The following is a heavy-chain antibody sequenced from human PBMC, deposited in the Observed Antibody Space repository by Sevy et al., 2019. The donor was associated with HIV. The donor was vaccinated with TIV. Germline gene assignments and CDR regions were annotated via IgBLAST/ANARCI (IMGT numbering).Heavy chain of an antibody. CDR2: ISGGGGST. D-gene: IGHD6-13*01. V-gene: IGHV3-23*01. CDR1: GFTFSSYA. J-gene: IGHJ3*02. CDR3: AKVSSLSSSWPGAFDI. Sequence: GSLRLSCAASGFTFSSYAMSWVRQAPGEGLEGVSAISGGGGSTYYADSVKGRFTISRDNSKNTLYLQMNSLRAEDTAVYYCAKVSSLSSSWPGAFDIWGQGTMVTVSS.